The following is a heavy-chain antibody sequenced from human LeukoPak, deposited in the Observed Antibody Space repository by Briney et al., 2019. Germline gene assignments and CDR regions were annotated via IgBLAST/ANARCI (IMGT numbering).Heavy chain of an antibody. D-gene: IGHD6-13*01. J-gene: IGHJ3*02. CDR3: ARDKGQQLVRQGYAFDI. CDR2: TSYDGSNK. V-gene: IGHV3-30-3*01. Sequence: GGSLRLSCAASGFTFSSYAMHWVRQAPGKGLEWVAVTSYDGSNKYYADSVKGRFTISRDNSKNTLYLQMNSLRAEDTAVYYCARDKGQQLVRQGYAFDIWGQGTMVTVSS. CDR1: GFTFSSYA.